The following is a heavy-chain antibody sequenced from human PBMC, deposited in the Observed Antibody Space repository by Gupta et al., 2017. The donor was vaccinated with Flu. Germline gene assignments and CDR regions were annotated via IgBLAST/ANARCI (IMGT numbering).Heavy chain of an antibody. D-gene: IGHD1-26*01. V-gene: IGHV1-69*01. J-gene: IGHJ6*02. CDR2: IIPIFGTA. Sequence: GKKPGSSVKVSCKASGGTFSSSALSWVRQAPGQGLEWMGGIIPIFGTANYAQKFQGRVTITADESTSTAYMELSSLRSEDTAVYYCARAKPRGNYYGMDVWGQGTTVTVSS. CDR3: ARAKPRGNYYGMDV. CDR1: GGTFSSSA.